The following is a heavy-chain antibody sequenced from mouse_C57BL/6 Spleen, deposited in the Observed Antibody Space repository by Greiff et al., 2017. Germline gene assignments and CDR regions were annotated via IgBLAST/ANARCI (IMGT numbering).Heavy chain of an antibody. V-gene: IGHV1-9*01. CDR2: ILPGSGST. J-gene: IGHJ1*03. CDR3: AREGARVVSTYYFAIGG. D-gene: IGHD3-3*01. CDR1: GYTFTGYS. Sequence: QVQLQQSGAELMKPGASVKLSCKASGYTFTGYSIHWVKQRPGHGLEWIGEILPGSGSTNYNEKFKGKATLTADKSSNTAYMQLSSLTSGDSAVYYWAREGARVVSTYYFAIGGWGTGTSVTV.